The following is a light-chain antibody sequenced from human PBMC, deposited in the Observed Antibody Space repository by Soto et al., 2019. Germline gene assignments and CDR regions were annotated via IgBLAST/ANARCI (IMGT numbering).Light chain of an antibody. V-gene: IGLV2-8*01. Sequence: QSALTQPPSASGSRGQSVTISCTGTSSDVVGYNFVSWYQQHPGKPPKVILYEVTKRPSGVPDRFSGSNPGNKASLTVSALQTEDEAHYCCSSYAGSTNPDVFGPGTDLTVL. CDR1: SSDVVGYNF. CDR3: SSYAGSTNPDV. J-gene: IGLJ1*01. CDR2: EVT.